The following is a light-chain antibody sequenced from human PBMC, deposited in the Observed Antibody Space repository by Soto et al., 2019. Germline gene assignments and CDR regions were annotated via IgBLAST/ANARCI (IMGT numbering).Light chain of an antibody. CDR1: QSVGGY. J-gene: IGKJ1*01. V-gene: IGKV3-11*01. CDR3: QHRRNWPWT. CDR2: DAS. Sequence: EIVLTQSPATLSLSPGERATLSCRASQSVGGYLVWYQQKPGQAPRLLIYDASNRATGIPARFSGSGSGTDFTLTISGLESEDFAVYYCQHRRNWPWTRGQGTKVEIK.